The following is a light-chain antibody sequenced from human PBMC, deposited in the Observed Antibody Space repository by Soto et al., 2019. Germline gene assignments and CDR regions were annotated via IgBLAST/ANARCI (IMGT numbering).Light chain of an antibody. CDR3: PQYNIWRT. V-gene: IGKV3D-15*01. CDR2: AAS. Sequence: EIVMTQSPATLSVSPGERATLSCRASQSVSSKLAWYQQKPGQAPRLLIYAASTRATGIPARFSGSGSGTEFTLTISSLQSEDVASYYCPQYNIWRTFGQGTDVEIK. CDR1: QSVSSK. J-gene: IGKJ1*01.